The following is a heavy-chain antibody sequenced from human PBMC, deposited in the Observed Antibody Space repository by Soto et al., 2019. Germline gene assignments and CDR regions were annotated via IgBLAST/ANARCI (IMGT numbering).Heavy chain of an antibody. J-gene: IGHJ4*02. CDR3: AIRPDIVAVLAA. V-gene: IGHV3-23*01. CDR1: GFTLSSYA. Sequence: GGSLRLSCAASGFTLSSYAMIWVRQAPGKGLEWVSGISGSGGSTYYADSVKGRFTISRDNSKNTLYLQMNSLRAEDTAVYYCAIRPDIVAVLAAWGQGTLVTVSS. D-gene: IGHD2-15*01. CDR2: ISGSGGST.